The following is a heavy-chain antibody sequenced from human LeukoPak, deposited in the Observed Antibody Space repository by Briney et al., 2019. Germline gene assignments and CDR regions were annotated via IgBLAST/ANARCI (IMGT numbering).Heavy chain of an antibody. CDR3: ARDVYCSSTTCYTENWTAP. J-gene: IGHJ5*02. CDR2: ISYDGSNK. Sequence: GGSLRLSCAASGFTFSSYALHWVRQAPGKGLEWVAVISYDGSNKYYADSVKGRFTISRDNSKNTLYLQMNSLRAEDTAVYYCARDVYCSSTTCYTENWTAPWGQGTLVTV. CDR1: GFTFSSYA. D-gene: IGHD2-2*02. V-gene: IGHV3-30*04.